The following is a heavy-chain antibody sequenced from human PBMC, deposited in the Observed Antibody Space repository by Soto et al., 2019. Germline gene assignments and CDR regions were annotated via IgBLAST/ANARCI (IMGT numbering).Heavy chain of an antibody. CDR2: ISSDGDII. CDR1: GFTFSEYS. Sequence: PEGSLRLSCSASGFTFSEYSMHWVRQAPGKGLQYVSTISSDGDIIYYADSVKGRFTISRDNSKNTLYLQMNSLRPEDTAVYYCVKVSTFYDILTGYYSTNFFDPWGQGTLVTVSS. D-gene: IGHD3-9*01. CDR3: VKVSTFYDILTGYYSTNFFDP. J-gene: IGHJ5*02. V-gene: IGHV3-64D*06.